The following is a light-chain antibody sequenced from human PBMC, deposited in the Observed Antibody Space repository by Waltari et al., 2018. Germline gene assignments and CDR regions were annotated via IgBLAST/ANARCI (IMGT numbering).Light chain of an antibody. CDR1: QSVSSSY. CDR3: QQFGTSIYT. V-gene: IGKV3-20*01. J-gene: IGKJ2*01. Sequence: EIVLTQSPGTLSLSPGVRATLSCRASQSVSSSYLAWYQQTPGQPPRLLIYGASSRATGIPDRCSGSGSGTDFTLTISRLEPEDFAVYYCQQFGTSIYTFGQGTRLEIK. CDR2: GAS.